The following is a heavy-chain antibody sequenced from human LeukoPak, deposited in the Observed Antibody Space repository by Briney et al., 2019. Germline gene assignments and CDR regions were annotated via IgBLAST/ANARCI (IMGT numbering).Heavy chain of an antibody. CDR2: ISFDGNSE. CDR1: GFTLSTYA. D-gene: IGHD5-18*01. Sequence: PGGSLRLSCAASGFTLSTYAIHWVRQAPGKGLEWVAVISFDGNSEYYADSVKGRSAISRDNSRNMVYLQMHCLRPEDTAIYYCARDGRGYTYGYFPYYWGQGTLVTVSS. CDR3: ARDGRGYTYGYFPYY. J-gene: IGHJ4*02. V-gene: IGHV3-30*09.